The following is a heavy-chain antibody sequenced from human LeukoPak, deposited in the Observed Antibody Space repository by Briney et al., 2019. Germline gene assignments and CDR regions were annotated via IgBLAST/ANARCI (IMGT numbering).Heavy chain of an antibody. CDR2: IYYSGST. D-gene: IGHD3-22*01. V-gene: IGHV4-30-4*01. Sequence: SETLSLTCTVSGGSISSGDYYWNWIRQPPGKGLEWIGYIYYSGSTYYNPSLKSRVTISVDRSKNQFSLKLSSVTAADTAVYYCARVDSSGYSTFDYWGQGTLVTVSS. J-gene: IGHJ4*02. CDR3: ARVDSSGYSTFDY. CDR1: GGSISSGDYY.